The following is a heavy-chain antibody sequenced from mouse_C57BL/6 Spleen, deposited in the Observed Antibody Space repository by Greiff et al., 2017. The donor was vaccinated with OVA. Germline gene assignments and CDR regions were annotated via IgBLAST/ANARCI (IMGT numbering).Heavy chain of an antibody. Sequence: VHLVESGPGLVAPSQSLSITCTVSGFSLTSYAISWVRQPPGKGLEWLGVIWTGGGTNYNSALKSRLSISKDNSKSQVFLKMNSLQTDDTARYYCARNEEGYDYDDYYYAMDYWGQGTSVTVSS. J-gene: IGHJ4*01. CDR3: ARNEEGYDYDDYYYAMDY. CDR2: IWTGGGT. D-gene: IGHD2-4*01. V-gene: IGHV2-9-1*01. CDR1: GFSLTSYA.